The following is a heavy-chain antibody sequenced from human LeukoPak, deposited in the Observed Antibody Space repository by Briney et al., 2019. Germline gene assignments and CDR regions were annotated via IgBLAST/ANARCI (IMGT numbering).Heavy chain of an antibody. CDR2: IYHSGST. CDR3: ARNYSPFDY. V-gene: IGHV4-38-2*02. D-gene: IGHD1-7*01. CDR1: GYFISSGYY. J-gene: IGHJ4*02. Sequence: PSETLSLTCTVSGYFISSGYYWGWIRQPPGKGLEWIGSIYHSGSTYYNPSLKSRVTISVDTSKNQFSLKLSSVTAADTAVYYCARNYSPFDYWGQGTLVTVSS.